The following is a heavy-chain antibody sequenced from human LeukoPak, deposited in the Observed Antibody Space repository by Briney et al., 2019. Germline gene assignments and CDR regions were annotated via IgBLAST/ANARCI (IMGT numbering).Heavy chain of an antibody. Sequence: GESLKISCKGSGYSFTSYWIGWVRQMPGKGLVWMGIIYPGDSDTRYSPSFQGQVTISAEKSISTAYLQWSSLKASDTAMYYCARQGTLWFGETNNWFDPWGQGTLVTVSS. CDR1: GYSFTSYW. D-gene: IGHD3-10*01. V-gene: IGHV5-51*01. CDR2: IYPGDSDT. CDR3: ARQGTLWFGETNNWFDP. J-gene: IGHJ5*02.